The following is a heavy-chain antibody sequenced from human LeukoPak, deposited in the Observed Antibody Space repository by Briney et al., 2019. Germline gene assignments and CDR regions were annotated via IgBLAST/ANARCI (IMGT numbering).Heavy chain of an antibody. J-gene: IGHJ4*03. D-gene: IGHD4-17*01. CDR3: ASAYGDYGLDY. CDR2: IWYDGSNK. CDR1: GITFGTYG. Sequence: PGKSLRLSCVASGITFGTYGMHWVRQAPGMGLEWVAVIWYDGSNKWYADSVRGRFTISRDNSNNTLYLEMSSLGAEDTATYYCASAYGDYGLDYWGQGTTVTVSS. V-gene: IGHV3-33*01.